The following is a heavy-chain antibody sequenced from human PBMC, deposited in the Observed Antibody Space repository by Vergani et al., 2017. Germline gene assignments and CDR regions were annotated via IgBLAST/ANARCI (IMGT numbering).Heavy chain of an antibody. J-gene: IGHJ5*02. D-gene: IGHD3-3*01. CDR3: ARDTRRGRLLEWLPVGWFDP. Sequence: QVQLVQSGAEVKKPGSSVKVSCKASGGTFSSYAISWVRQAPGQGLEWMGGIIPIFGTANYAQKFQGRVTITRDTSASTAYMELSSLRSEDTAVYYWARDTRRGRLLEWLPVGWFDPWGQGTLVTVSS. CDR1: GGTFSSYA. CDR2: IIPIFGTA. V-gene: IGHV1-69*06.